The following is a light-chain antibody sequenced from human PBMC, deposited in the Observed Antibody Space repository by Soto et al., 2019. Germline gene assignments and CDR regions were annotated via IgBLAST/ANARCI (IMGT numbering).Light chain of an antibody. CDR1: ENVRTF. Sequence: PGERATLSCRASENVRTFVDWYQQKPGQAPRLLIHGASNRATGIPARFSGSGSGTDFTLTISRLEPEDFAVYYCQQYGSSHGWTFGQGTKVDI. CDR2: GAS. CDR3: QQYGSSHGWT. V-gene: IGKV3-20*01. J-gene: IGKJ1*01.